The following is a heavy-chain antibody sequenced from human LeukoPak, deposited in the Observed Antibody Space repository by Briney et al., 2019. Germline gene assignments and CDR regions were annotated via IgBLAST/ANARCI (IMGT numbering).Heavy chain of an antibody. CDR2: ISSTSKYI. D-gene: IGHD2-15*01. CDR3: ASLLNDIVVVVAATPDDY. CDR1: GFTLSSYT. Sequence: PGGSLRLSCVGSGFTLSSYTMNWVRQAPGKGLEWVSSISSTSKYIYYADSVKGRFTISRDNSKNTLYLQMNSLRAEDTAVYYCASLLNDIVVVVAATPDDYWGQGTLVTVSS. V-gene: IGHV3-21*01. J-gene: IGHJ4*02.